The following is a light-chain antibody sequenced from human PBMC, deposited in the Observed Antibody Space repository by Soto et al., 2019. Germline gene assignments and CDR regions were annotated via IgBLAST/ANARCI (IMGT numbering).Light chain of an antibody. CDR3: QQDNNWPPIT. CDR2: GAS. J-gene: IGKJ5*01. Sequence: EIVMTQAPATLSVSPGERATLSCRASQSVSRKLAWYQQKPGHGPRLLIYGASTRATGIPARFSGSGSGTEFTLTISSLQSEDFAVYYCQQDNNWPPITFGQGTRLEIK. V-gene: IGKV3-15*01. CDR1: QSVSRK.